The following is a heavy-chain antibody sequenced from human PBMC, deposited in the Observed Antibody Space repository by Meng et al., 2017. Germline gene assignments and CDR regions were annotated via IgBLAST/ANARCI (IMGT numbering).Heavy chain of an antibody. J-gene: IGHJ4*02. Sequence: QVPLQQWGAGLLKPSETLSLTCAVYGGSFSGYYWSWIRQPPGKGREWIGEINHSGSTNYNPSLKSRVTISVDTSKNQFSLKLSSVTAADTAVYYCARRGIAARPFYYWGQGTLVTVSS. V-gene: IGHV4-34*01. CDR1: GGSFSGYY. D-gene: IGHD6-6*01. CDR2: INHSGST. CDR3: ARRGIAARPFYY.